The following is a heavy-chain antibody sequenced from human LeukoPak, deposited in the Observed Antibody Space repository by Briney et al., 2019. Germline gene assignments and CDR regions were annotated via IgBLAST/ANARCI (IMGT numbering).Heavy chain of an antibody. CDR2: ISYDGSTE. CDR3: AKDCRRDGYNYYFDY. J-gene: IGHJ4*02. D-gene: IGHD5-24*01. V-gene: IGHV3-30*18. Sequence: GGSLRLSCAASGFTFSNYGMHWVRQAPGKGLEWVAVISYDGSTEQYSDSVKGRSTISRDNSKNTLYLQMDSLRPEDTAVYYCAKDCRRDGYNYYFDYWGQGTLVTLSS. CDR1: GFTFSNYG.